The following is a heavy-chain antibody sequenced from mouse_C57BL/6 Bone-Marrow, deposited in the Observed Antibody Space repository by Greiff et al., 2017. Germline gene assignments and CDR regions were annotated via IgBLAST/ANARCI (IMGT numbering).Heavy chain of an antibody. J-gene: IGHJ4*01. CDR3: ARWSYEADYAMDY. D-gene: IGHD2-3*01. CDR1: GYTFTSYW. V-gene: IGHV1-69*01. Sequence: QVQLQQPGAELVMPGASVKLSCKASGYTFTSYWMHWVKQRPGQGLEWIGEIDPSDSYTNYNQKFKGKSTLTVDKSYSTAYMQLSSLTSEDAAVYYCARWSYEADYAMDYWGQGTSVTVSS. CDR2: IDPSDSYT.